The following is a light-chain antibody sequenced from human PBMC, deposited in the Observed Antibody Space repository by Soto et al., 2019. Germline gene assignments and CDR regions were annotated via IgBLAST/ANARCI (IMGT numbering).Light chain of an antibody. V-gene: IGLV2-23*01. Sequence: QSALTQPASVSGSPGQSITISCTGTSSDVGSYGLVSWCQQHPGKAPQLIIYEATKRPSGVSPRFSGSRSGNTASLTLSGLQAEDEAVYHCSSYAGTDRTLVFFGGGTKVTVL. CDR2: EAT. CDR1: SSDVGSYGL. CDR3: SSYAGTDRTLVF. J-gene: IGLJ2*01.